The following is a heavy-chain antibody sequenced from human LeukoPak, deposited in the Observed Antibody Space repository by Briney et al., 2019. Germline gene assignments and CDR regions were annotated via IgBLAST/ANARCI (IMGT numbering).Heavy chain of an antibody. CDR2: FDPEDGET. CDR3: ARDRSGMIVVVHFDY. V-gene: IGHV1-24*01. J-gene: IGHJ4*02. Sequence: ASVKVSCKVSGYTLTELSMHWVRQAPGKGLEWMGGFDPEDGETIYAQKFQGRVTMTEDTSTDTAYMELNSLRAEDTAVYYCARDRSGMIVVVHFDYWGQGTLVTVSS. CDR1: GYTLTELS. D-gene: IGHD3-22*01.